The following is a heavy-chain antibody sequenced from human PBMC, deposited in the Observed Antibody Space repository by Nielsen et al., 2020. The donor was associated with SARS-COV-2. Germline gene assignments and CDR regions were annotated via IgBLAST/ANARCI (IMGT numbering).Heavy chain of an antibody. V-gene: IGHV1-46*01. CDR2: INPSGGST. D-gene: IGHD6-19*01. CDR1: GYTFSSNY. Sequence: ASVKVSCKTSGYTFSSNYMHWVRQAPGQGLEWMGIINPSGGSTSYAQKFQGRVTMTRDTSTSTVYMELSSLRSEDTAVYYCARATRSPSGQWLVGFMYYFDYWGQGTLVTVSS. CDR3: ARATRSPSGQWLVGFMYYFDY. J-gene: IGHJ4*02.